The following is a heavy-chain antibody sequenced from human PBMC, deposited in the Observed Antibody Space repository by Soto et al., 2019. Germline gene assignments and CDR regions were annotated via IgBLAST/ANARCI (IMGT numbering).Heavy chain of an antibody. D-gene: IGHD6-19*01. Sequence: ASVKVSCKASGGTFSSYAISWVRQAPGQGLEWMGGIIPIFGTANYAQKFQGRVTITADESTSTAYMELSSLRSEDTAVYYCARARSGRIGLADAFDIWGQGTMVTVSS. CDR2: IIPIFGTA. J-gene: IGHJ3*02. CDR3: ARARSGRIGLADAFDI. V-gene: IGHV1-69*13. CDR1: GGTFSSYA.